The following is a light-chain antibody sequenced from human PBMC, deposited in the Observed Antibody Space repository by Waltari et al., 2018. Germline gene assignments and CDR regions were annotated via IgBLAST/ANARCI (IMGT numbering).Light chain of an antibody. Sequence: QSALTQPASVSGSPGQSLTIPCIATNVNGFSDYVPWYQHHSGKAPNLLSLDLSKRPSGVPDRFSASKSGNRASLTISGLQTEDEADYFCASYTDNIVVFGGGSKLTVL. V-gene: IGLV2-14*03. CDR3: ASYTDNIVV. J-gene: IGLJ2*01. CDR2: DLS. CDR1: NVNGFSDY.